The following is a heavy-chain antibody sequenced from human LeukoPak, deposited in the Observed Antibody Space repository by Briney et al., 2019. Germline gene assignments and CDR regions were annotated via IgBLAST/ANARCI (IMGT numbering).Heavy chain of an antibody. CDR1: GYSFTSYW. D-gene: IGHD6-19*01. V-gene: IGHV5-51*01. Sequence: GESLKISCKGSGYSFTSYWIGWVRQMPGKGLEWMGIIYPGDSDTRYSPSFQGQVTISADKSISTAYLQWSSLKASDTAMYYCARHIAVAGTGLDYYYYGMDVWGQGTTVTVSS. CDR2: IYPGDSDT. CDR3: ARHIAVAGTGLDYYYYGMDV. J-gene: IGHJ6*02.